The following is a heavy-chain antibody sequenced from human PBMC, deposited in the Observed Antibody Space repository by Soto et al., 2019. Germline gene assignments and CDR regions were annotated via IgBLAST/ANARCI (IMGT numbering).Heavy chain of an antibody. CDR3: AGEKGVDYYDSSGLFDY. CDR2: VYYSGTT. Sequence: PSETLSLTCSVSGGSVSDKTYYWSWIRQPPGKRLEWIGYVYYSGTTNYNPSLKSRVTISVDTSKNQFSLKLSSVTAADTAVYYCAGEKGVDYYDSSGLFDYWGQGTLVTVSS. V-gene: IGHV4-61*01. J-gene: IGHJ4*02. CDR1: GGSVSDKTYY. D-gene: IGHD3-22*01.